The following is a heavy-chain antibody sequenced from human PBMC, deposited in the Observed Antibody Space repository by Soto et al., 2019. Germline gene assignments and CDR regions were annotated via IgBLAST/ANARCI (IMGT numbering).Heavy chain of an antibody. J-gene: IGHJ2*01. CDR3: ARIIAAAGGRRYFDL. D-gene: IGHD6-13*01. V-gene: IGHV3-11*05. CDR1: GFTFSDYC. Sequence: QVQLVESGGGLVKPGGSLRLSCAASGFTFSDYCMSWIRQAPGKGLEWVSYIDSSSSYTNYGDSVKGRFTISRDNAKNSLYLQMNSLRAEDTAVYYCARIIAAAGGRRYFDLWGRGTLVTVSS. CDR2: IDSSSSYT.